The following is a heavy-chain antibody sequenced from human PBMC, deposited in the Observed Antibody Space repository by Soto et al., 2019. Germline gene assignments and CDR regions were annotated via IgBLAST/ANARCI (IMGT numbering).Heavy chain of an antibody. V-gene: IGHV3-21*01. CDR2: ISSSSSYI. CDR3: ARCLAYYYAMDV. J-gene: IGHJ6*02. Sequence: PGGSLRLSCAASGFTFSSYSMNWVRQAPGKGLEWVSSISSSSSYIYYADSVKSRFTISRDNAKNSLYLQMNSLRAEDTAVYYCARCLAYYYAMDVWGQGTTVTVSS. CDR1: GFTFSSYS.